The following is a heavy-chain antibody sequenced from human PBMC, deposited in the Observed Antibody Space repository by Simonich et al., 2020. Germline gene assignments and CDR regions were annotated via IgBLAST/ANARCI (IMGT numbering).Heavy chain of an antibody. CDR1: GFTFSSYE. J-gene: IGHJ6*02. CDR2: ISSSGSTI. D-gene: IGHD6-6*01. Sequence: EVQLVESGGGLVQPGGSLRLSCAASGFTFSSYEMNWVRQAPGKGLVWVSYISSSGSTIYYADSVKGRFTIARDNAKNSLYRQMNSLRAEDTAVYYCARDFRLQLVEIGTYYYYGMDVWGQGTTVTVSS. CDR3: ARDFRLQLVEIGTYYYYGMDV. V-gene: IGHV3-48*03.